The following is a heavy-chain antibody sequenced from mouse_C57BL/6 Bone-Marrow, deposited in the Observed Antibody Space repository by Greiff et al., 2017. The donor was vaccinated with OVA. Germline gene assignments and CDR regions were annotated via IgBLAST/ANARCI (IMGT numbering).Heavy chain of an antibody. J-gene: IGHJ1*03. CDR1: GYSITSGYY. Sequence: EVKLMESGPGLVKPSQSLSLTCSVTGYSITSGYYWNWIRQFPGNKLEWMGYISYDGSNNYNPSLKNRISITRDTSKNQFFLKLNSVTTEDTATYYCARDYYGSSYPYWYFDVWGTGTTVTVSS. CDR3: ARDYYGSSYPYWYFDV. D-gene: IGHD1-1*01. CDR2: ISYDGSN. V-gene: IGHV3-6*01.